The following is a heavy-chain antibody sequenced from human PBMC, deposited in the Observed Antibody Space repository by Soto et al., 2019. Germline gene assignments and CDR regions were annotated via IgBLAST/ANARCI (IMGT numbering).Heavy chain of an antibody. V-gene: IGHV3-43*01. J-gene: IGHJ4*02. D-gene: IGHD6-19*01. CDR3: AKGSIAVAGTRFDY. Sequence: VQLVESGGVVVQPGGSLRLSCAASGFTLDDYTMHWVRQAPGKGLEWVSLISWDGGSTYYADSVKGRFTISRDNSKNSLYLQMNSLRTEDTALYYCAKGSIAVAGTRFDYWGQGTLVTVSS. CDR1: GFTLDDYT. CDR2: ISWDGGST.